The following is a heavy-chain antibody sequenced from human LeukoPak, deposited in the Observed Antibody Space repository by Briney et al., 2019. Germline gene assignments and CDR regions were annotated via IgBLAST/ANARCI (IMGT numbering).Heavy chain of an antibody. CDR3: ARSSYYYDSLADY. V-gene: IGHV4-59*01. J-gene: IGHJ4*02. Sequence: SETLSLTYTVSGGSIRSYYWSWIRQPPGKGLEWIGYIYYSGSTNYNPSLKSRVTISVDTSKNQFSLKLSSVTAADTAVYYCARSSYYYDSLADYWGQGTLVTVSS. CDR1: GGSIRSYY. CDR2: IYYSGST. D-gene: IGHD3-22*01.